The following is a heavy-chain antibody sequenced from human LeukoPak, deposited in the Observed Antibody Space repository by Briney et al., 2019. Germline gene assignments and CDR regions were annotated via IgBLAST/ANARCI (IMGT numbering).Heavy chain of an antibody. J-gene: IGHJ4*02. V-gene: IGHV1-69*13. D-gene: IGHD5-18*01. CDR2: IIPIFGTA. CDR1: GGTFSSYA. CDR3: ARIYSPRDYYFDY. Sequence: ASVKVSCKASGGTFSSYAISWARQAPGQGLEWMGGIIPIFGTANYAQKFQGRVTITADESTSTAYVELSSLRSEDTAVYYCARIYSPRDYYFDYWGQGTLVTVSS.